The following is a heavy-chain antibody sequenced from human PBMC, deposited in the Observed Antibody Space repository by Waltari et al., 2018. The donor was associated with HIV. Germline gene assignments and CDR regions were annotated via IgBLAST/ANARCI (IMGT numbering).Heavy chain of an antibody. CDR1: GFSLSTSGVG. D-gene: IGHD2-15*01. V-gene: IGHV2-5*01. Sequence: QITLKESGPTLVKPTQTLTLTCTFSGFSLSTSGVGVGWIRQPPGKALEWLALIYWNDDKRYSPSLKSRLTITKDTSKNQVVLTMTNMDPVDTATYYCAHALEVVVAATYFDYWGQGTLVTVSS. CDR3: AHALEVVVAATYFDY. J-gene: IGHJ4*02. CDR2: IYWNDDK.